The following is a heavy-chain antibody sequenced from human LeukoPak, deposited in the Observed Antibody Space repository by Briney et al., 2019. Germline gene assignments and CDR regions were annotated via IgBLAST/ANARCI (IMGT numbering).Heavy chain of an antibody. CDR1: GYTFTSYG. CDR2: MNPNSGNT. V-gene: IGHV1-8*02. CDR3: ARGQGTIFGVVILDY. J-gene: IGHJ4*02. D-gene: IGHD3-3*01. Sequence: ASVKVSCKASGYTFTSYGISWVRQAPGQGLEWMGWMNPNSGNTGYAQKFQGRVTMTRNTSISTAYMELSSLRSEDAAVYYCARGQGTIFGVVILDYWGQGTLVTVSS.